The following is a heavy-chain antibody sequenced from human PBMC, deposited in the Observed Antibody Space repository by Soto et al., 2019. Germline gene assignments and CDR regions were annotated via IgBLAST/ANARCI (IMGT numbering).Heavy chain of an antibody. V-gene: IGHV3-64*01. CDR2: ISSNGGST. Sequence: GGSLRLSCAASGFTFSSYAMHWVRQAPGKGLEYVSAISSNGGSTYYANSVKGRFTISRDNSKNTLYLQMGSLRAEDMAVYYCARERPYSSSWYGFSDYWGQGTLVTVSS. J-gene: IGHJ4*02. CDR3: ARERPYSSSWYGFSDY. CDR1: GFTFSSYA. D-gene: IGHD6-13*01.